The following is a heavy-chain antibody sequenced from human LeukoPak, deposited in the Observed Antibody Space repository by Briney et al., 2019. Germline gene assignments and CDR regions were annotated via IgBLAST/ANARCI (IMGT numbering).Heavy chain of an antibody. D-gene: IGHD2-15*01. CDR2: ISGSGGST. J-gene: IGHJ5*02. Sequence: HPGGSLRLSCAASGFTFSSYAMSWVRQAPGKGLEWVSAISGSGGSTYYADSVKGRFTISRDNSKNTLYLQMNSLRAEDTAVYYCAKDRGGYCSGGSCPTVPPLPAYLLYWFDPWGQGTLVTVSS. CDR3: AKDRGGYCSGGSCPTVPPLPAYLLYWFDP. CDR1: GFTFSSYA. V-gene: IGHV3-23*01.